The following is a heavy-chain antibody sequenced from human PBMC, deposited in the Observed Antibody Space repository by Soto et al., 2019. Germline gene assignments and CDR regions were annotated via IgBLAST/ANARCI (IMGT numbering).Heavy chain of an antibody. CDR1: GYSISNSNW. V-gene: IGHV4-28*03. CDR2: ISYNGYT. CDR3: ARDYGRGFYYFDN. D-gene: IGHD3-22*01. J-gene: IGHJ4*02. Sequence: SETLSLTCAVSGYSISNSNWWGWIRQPPGKGLEWIGYISYNGYTYYKPSLKSQDTMKIDTSKNQISLTLTSMIAVDTAVYYCARDYGRGFYYFDNWGQGTLVTVSS.